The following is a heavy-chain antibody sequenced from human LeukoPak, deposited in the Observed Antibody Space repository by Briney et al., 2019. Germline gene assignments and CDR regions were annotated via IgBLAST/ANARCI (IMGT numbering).Heavy chain of an antibody. CDR3: ARDWGGSGPTSHDY. CDR2: ISSDGRNT. D-gene: IGHD3-16*01. V-gene: IGHV3-74*01. Sequence: PGGSLRLSCAASGFTFSSSWMHWVRQVPGRGLVWVSRISSDGRNTIYADSVKGRFTASRDNAKNTLYLQMNSLRAEDTAVYYCARDWGGSGPTSHDYWGQGTLVTVSS. CDR1: GFTFSSSW. J-gene: IGHJ4*02.